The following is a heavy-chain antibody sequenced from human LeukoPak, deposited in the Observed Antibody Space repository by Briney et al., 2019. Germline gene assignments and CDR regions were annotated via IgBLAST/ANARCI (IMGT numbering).Heavy chain of an antibody. CDR1: GFTFSDYY. CDR2: ISSSGSTI. Sequence: GGSLRLSCAASGFTFSDYYMSWIRQAPGKGLEWVSYISSSGSTIYYADSVKGRFTISRDNAKNSLYLQMNSLRAEDTAVYYCGGAVAGTGWASDIWGQGTMVTVSS. CDR3: GGAVAGTGWASDI. V-gene: IGHV3-11*04. D-gene: IGHD6-19*01. J-gene: IGHJ3*02.